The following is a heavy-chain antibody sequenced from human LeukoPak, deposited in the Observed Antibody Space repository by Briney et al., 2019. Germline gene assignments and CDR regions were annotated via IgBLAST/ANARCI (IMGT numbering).Heavy chain of an antibody. J-gene: IGHJ4*02. Sequence: SETLSLTCAVYGGSFSGYYWSWIRQPPGKGLEWIGEINHSGSTNYNPSLKSRVTISVDTSKNQFSLKLSSVTAADTAVYYCARRGYDFWSGYFLWGQGTLVTVSS. CDR1: GGSFSGYY. CDR3: ARRGYDFWSGYFL. V-gene: IGHV4-34*01. D-gene: IGHD3-3*01. CDR2: INHSGST.